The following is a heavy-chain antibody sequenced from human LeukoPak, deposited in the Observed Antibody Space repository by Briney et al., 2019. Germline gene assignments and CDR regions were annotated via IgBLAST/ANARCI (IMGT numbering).Heavy chain of an antibody. CDR3: AKGSYYYSNYYSYYMDV. CDR2: ISNSGSDT. J-gene: IGHJ6*03. Sequence: GGSLRPSCAASGFTLSNYAMNWVRQAPGKGLEWVSSISNSGSDTYYADSVKGRFTISRDNSKSTVYLQMNSLTAEDTAVYYCAKGSYYYSNYYSYYMDVWDKGTTVTVSS. V-gene: IGHV3-23*01. CDR1: GFTLSNYA. D-gene: IGHD3-10*01.